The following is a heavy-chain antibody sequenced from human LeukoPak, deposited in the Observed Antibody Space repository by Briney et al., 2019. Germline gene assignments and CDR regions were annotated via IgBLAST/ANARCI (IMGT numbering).Heavy chain of an antibody. D-gene: IGHD3-9*01. V-gene: IGHV3-11*06. CDR1: EFTFSDYY. J-gene: IGHJ5*02. CDR3: ARGGYYDILTGLNWFDP. CDR2: ISSSSSYT. Sequence: GGSLRLSCAVSEFTFSDYYMSWIRQAPGKGLEWVSYISSSSSYTNYADSVKGRFTISRDNAKNSLYLQMNSLRAEDTAVYYCARGGYYDILTGLNWFDPWGQGTLVTVSS.